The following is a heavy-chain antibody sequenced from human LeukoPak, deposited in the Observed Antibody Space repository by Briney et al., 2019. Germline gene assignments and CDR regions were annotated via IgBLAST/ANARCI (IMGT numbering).Heavy chain of an antibody. CDR1: GFTFSSYG. J-gene: IGHJ4*02. Sequence: GRSLRLSCAASGFTFSSYGMHWVRQAPGKGLEWVAVISYDGSNKYYADSVKGRFTISRDNAKNSLYLQMNSLRAEDTAVYYCAKEASRGSSFAYTPIEKPYYLDYWGQGTLVTVSS. CDR2: ISYDGSNK. D-gene: IGHD5-18*01. CDR3: AKEASRGSSFAYTPIEKPYYLDY. V-gene: IGHV3-30*18.